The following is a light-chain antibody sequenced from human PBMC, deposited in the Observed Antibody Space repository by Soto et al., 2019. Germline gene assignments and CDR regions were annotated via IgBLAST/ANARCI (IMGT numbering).Light chain of an antibody. Sequence: EIVMTQSPATLSVSPGERATLSCRASQSVSNRFLAWYQQKLGQAPRLLIYDASSRATGIPDRFSGSGSGTDFTLTISRLEPEDFAVYYCQQYGSSPLTFGPGTKVDIK. CDR3: QQYGSSPLT. CDR2: DAS. V-gene: IGKV3-20*01. CDR1: QSVSNRF. J-gene: IGKJ3*01.